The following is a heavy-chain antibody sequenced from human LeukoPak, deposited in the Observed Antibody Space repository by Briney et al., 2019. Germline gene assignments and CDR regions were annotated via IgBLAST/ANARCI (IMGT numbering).Heavy chain of an antibody. CDR1: GFTFSSYD. V-gene: IGHV3-13*01. Sequence: GESLRLSCAASGFTFSSYDMHWVRQATGKGLEWVSAIGTAGDTYYPGSVKGRFTISRENAKNSLYLQMNSLRAGDTAVYYCARSHYYDSSGGWYFDLWGRGTLVTVSS. D-gene: IGHD3-22*01. J-gene: IGHJ2*01. CDR2: IGTAGDT. CDR3: ARSHYYDSSGGWYFDL.